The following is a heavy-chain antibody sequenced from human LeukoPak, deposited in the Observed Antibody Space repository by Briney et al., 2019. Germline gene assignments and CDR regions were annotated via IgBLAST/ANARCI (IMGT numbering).Heavy chain of an antibody. J-gene: IGHJ3*02. D-gene: IGHD4-4*01. V-gene: IGHV4-59*01. CDR3: ARMSNYRNAFDI. CDR2: IYYSGST. Sequence: PSETLSLTCTVSSHYMNSDYWSWIRQPPGKGLEWIGYIYYSGSTNYNPSLKSRVTISVDTSKNQFSLKLSSVTAADTAVYYCARMSNYRNAFDIWGQGTMVTVSS. CDR1: SHYMNSDY.